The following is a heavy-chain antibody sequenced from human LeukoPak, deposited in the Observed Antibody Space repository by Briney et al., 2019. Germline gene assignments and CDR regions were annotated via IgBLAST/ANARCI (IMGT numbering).Heavy chain of an antibody. CDR2: IYSGGST. V-gene: IGHV3-53*01. D-gene: IGHD6-13*01. J-gene: IGHJ3*02. CDR1: GLTVSSNY. Sequence: GGSLRLSCAASGLTVSSNYMSWVRQAPGKGLEWDSLIYSGGSTYYADSVKGRFTISRDNSKNTLYLQMNSLRAEDTAVYYCAKDPNSSWHGDAFDIWGQGTMVTVSS. CDR3: AKDPNSSWHGDAFDI.